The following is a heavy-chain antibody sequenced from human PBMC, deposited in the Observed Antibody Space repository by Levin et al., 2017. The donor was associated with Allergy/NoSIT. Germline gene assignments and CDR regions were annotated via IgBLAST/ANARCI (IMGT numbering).Heavy chain of an antibody. D-gene: IGHD1-14*01. CDR3: SRDLSFGNPQGFDC. V-gene: IGHV3-21*01. CDR2: ISSSSSYI. Sequence: GGSLRLSCAASGFIFSDYYMNWIRQAPGKGLEWVSTISSSSSYIYYAESVKGRFTISRDNAKNSVYLQMSSLRAEDTAVYYCSRDLSFGNPQGFDCWGQGTLVTVSS. J-gene: IGHJ4*02. CDR1: GFIFSDYY.